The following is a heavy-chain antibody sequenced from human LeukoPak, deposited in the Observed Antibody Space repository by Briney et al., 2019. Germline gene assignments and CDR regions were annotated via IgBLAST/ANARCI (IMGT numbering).Heavy chain of an antibody. V-gene: IGHV3-64*01. D-gene: IGHD3-10*01. Sequence: PGGSLRLSCAASGFTFSHYAMHWVRQAPGKGLEYVSAISSNGGSTYYANSVKGRFTISRDNSKNTLYLQMGSLRAEDMAVYYCARPLYGSGSDYMDVWGKGTTVTVSS. CDR3: ARPLYGSGSDYMDV. CDR2: ISSNGGST. CDR1: GFTFSHYA. J-gene: IGHJ6*03.